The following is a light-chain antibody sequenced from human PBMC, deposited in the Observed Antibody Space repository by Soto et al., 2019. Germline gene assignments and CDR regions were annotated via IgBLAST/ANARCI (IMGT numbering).Light chain of an antibody. CDR1: QGISTF. CDR2: DAS. J-gene: IGKJ4*01. CDR3: QYLNSFPLS. Sequence: DIQLTQSPSLLSASVGDRVTITCRASQGISTFLAWYQQHPGTAPKRLIYDASNLQSGVPSRFSGSGSGTEFTLTISSLQPEDFATYYCQYLNSFPLSFGGGTKVEIQ. V-gene: IGKV1-9*01.